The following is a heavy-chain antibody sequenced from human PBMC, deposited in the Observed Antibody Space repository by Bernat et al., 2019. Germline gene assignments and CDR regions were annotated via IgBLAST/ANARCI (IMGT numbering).Heavy chain of an antibody. CDR3: ATNAPLDS. J-gene: IGHJ4*02. CDR1: GINFGDCW. CDR2: IKQDGNQK. V-gene: IGHV3-7*03. Sequence: GGCGGGWVQPGGALRRSCAASGINFGDCWRSWVRQAPGKGLEGVAYIKQDGNQKFYVDSVKGRFTISRDNAKNLLYLQMNNLRVEDTALYYCATNAPLDSWGQGTLVTVSS.